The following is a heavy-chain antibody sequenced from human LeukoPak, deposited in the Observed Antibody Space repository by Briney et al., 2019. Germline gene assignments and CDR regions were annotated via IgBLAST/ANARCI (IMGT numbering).Heavy chain of an antibody. CDR2: ISRGDSRP. J-gene: IGHJ4*02. Sequence: PGGPLRLSCAASGFTLRTSWIHWVRQAAGKGLEWISRISRGDSRPIYADSLKGRLTISRDDAKNTVYLQLNSVRADDTAMYYCLRGSGDWKGMDIWGQGTLVTVSS. CDR3: LRGSGDWKGMDI. D-gene: IGHD2-21*02. CDR1: GFTLRTSW. V-gene: IGHV3-74*01.